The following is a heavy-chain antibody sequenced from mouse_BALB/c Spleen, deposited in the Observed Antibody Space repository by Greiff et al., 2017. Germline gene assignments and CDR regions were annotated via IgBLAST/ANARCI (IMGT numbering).Heavy chain of an antibody. CDR2: ISYSGST. J-gene: IGHJ2*01. Sequence: DVKLVESGPGLVKPSQSLSLTCTVTGYSITSDYAWNWIRQFPGNKLEWMGYISYSGSTSYNPSLKSRISITRDTSKNQFFLQLNSVTTEDTATYYCARWNYGSSYGYFDYWGQGTTLTVSS. V-gene: IGHV3-2*02. D-gene: IGHD1-1*01. CDR3: ARWNYGSSYGYFDY. CDR1: GYSITSDYA.